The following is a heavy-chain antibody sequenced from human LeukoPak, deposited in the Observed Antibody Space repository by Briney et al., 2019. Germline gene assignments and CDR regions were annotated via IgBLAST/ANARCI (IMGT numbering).Heavy chain of an antibody. CDR3: ARAGGAYDGYYYYYGMDV. CDR1: GYTFTSYD. CDR2: MNPNSGNT. D-gene: IGHD3-22*01. Sequence: ASVKVSCKASGYTFTSYDINWVRQATGQGLEWMGWMNPNSGNTGYAQKFQGRVTMTRNTSISTAYMELSSLRSEDTAVYYCARAGGAYDGYYYYYGMDVWGQGTTVTVSS. V-gene: IGHV1-8*01. J-gene: IGHJ6*02.